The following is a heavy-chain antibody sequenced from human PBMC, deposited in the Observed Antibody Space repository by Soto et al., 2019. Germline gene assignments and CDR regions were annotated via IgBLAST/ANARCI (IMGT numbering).Heavy chain of an antibody. CDR1: GVSIDSGYW. CDR3: ARSYPQGIAVAGTEFWWFDP. V-gene: IGHV4-4*02. Sequence: SETLSPTCDVSGVSIDSGYWWGWVRQPPGRELEWLGDKSHGGGTNYNPSLKSRVTLILDKSKNQFSLSLSSVTAEDTAVYYCARSYPQGIAVAGTEFWWFDPWGQGTLVTVSS. J-gene: IGHJ5*02. CDR2: KSHGGGT. D-gene: IGHD6-19*01.